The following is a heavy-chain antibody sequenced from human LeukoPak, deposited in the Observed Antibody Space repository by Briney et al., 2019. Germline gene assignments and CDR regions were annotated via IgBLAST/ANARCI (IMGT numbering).Heavy chain of an antibody. Sequence: GGSLRLSCAASGFTFSSYAMHWVRQAPGKGLEWVAVISYDGSNKYYADSVKGRFTISRDNSKNTLYLQMNSLRAEDTAVYYCARESGLPFLNPRTNDFWSGYYTGDNPAWGQGTLVTVSS. CDR1: GFTFSSYA. J-gene: IGHJ5*02. CDR3: ARESGLPFLNPRTNDFWSGYYTGDNPA. D-gene: IGHD3-3*01. CDR2: ISYDGSNK. V-gene: IGHV3-30-3*01.